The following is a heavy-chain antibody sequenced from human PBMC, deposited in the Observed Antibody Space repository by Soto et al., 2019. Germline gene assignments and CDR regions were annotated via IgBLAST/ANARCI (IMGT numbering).Heavy chain of an antibody. J-gene: IGHJ6*02. Sequence: ASVKVSCKASGYTFPSYDINWVRQATGQGLEWMGWMNPNSGNTGYAQKFQGRVTMTRNTSISTAYMELSSLRSEDTAVYYCAREFGCSSTSCYYYYYGMDVWGQGTTVTVSS. CDR2: MNPNSGNT. D-gene: IGHD2-2*01. V-gene: IGHV1-8*01. CDR1: GYTFPSYD. CDR3: AREFGCSSTSCYYYYYGMDV.